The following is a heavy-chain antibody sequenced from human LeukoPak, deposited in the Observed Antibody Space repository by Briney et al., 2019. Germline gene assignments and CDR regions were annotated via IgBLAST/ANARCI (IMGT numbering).Heavy chain of an antibody. D-gene: IGHD3-10*01. V-gene: IGHV4-59*01. Sequence: SETLSLTCTVSGGSISSYYWSWIRQPPGKGLEWIGYIYYSGSTNYNPSLKSRVTISVDTSKNQFSLKLSSVTAADTAVYYCARGGYYASGFDPWGQGTLVTVSS. CDR3: ARGGYYASGFDP. CDR1: GGSISSYY. J-gene: IGHJ5*02. CDR2: IYYSGST.